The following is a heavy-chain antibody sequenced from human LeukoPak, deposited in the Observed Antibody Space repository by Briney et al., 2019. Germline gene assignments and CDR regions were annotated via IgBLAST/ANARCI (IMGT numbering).Heavy chain of an antibody. Sequence: ASVKVSCKASGYTFTGYYMHWVRQAPGQGLEWMGWVNPNNGGTNYAQRFQGRVTMTWDTSTSTAYMEVRSLRSDDTAVYYCAREVGRGFDYWGQGTLVTVSS. CDR1: GYTFTGYY. J-gene: IGHJ4*02. CDR2: VNPNNGGT. V-gene: IGHV1-2*02. CDR3: AREVGRGFDY. D-gene: IGHD1-26*01.